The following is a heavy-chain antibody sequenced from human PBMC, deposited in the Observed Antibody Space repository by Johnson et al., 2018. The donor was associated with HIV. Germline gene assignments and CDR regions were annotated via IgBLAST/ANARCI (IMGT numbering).Heavy chain of an antibody. CDR1: GFTFTSYW. J-gene: IGHJ3*02. Sequence: VQLVESGGGLVQPGGSLRLSCAASGFTFTSYWMSWVRQAPGKGLEWVANIKQDGSEKYYVDSVKGRFTISRDNAKNTLYLQMNSLTGEDTAIYYCAAGGGDWYPCLWGFCAFDIWGRGTMVTVSS. CDR2: IKQDGSEK. D-gene: IGHD2-21*01. CDR3: AAGGGDWYPCLWGFCAFDI. V-gene: IGHV3-7*01.